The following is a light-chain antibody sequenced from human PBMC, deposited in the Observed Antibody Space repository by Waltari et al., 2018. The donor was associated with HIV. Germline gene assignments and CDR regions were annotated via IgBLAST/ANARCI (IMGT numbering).Light chain of an antibody. J-gene: IGLJ3*02. CDR1: SSDVGGYYY. Sequence: QSALTQPASVSGSLGQSITIPCSGPSSDVGGYYYVPWYQQHPGRAPKLLIYDVSNRPSGVSNRFSGSKSGNTASLTISGLQAEDEADYHCSSYTSSSALEVVFGGGTTLTVL. CDR2: DVS. CDR3: SSYTSSSALEVV. V-gene: IGLV2-14*01.